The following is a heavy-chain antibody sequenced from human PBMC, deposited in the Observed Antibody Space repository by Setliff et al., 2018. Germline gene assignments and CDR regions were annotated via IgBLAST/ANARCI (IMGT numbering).Heavy chain of an antibody. Sequence: SETLSLTCTVSGYSISSGYIWGWIRQPPGKGLEWVGNIGHTGSINYNPSLKSRLTISRDTSKNQVSLKLNSVTATDTDVYYCARDLGHGGDSDYWGQGILVTVSS. CDR2: IGHTGSI. CDR1: GYSISSGYI. D-gene: IGHD2-21*02. V-gene: IGHV4-38-2*02. CDR3: ARDLGHGGDSDY. J-gene: IGHJ4*02.